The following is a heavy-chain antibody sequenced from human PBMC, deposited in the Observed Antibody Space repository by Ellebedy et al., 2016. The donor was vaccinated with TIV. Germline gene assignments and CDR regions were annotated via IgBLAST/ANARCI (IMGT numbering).Heavy chain of an antibody. CDR3: ARAFIEYQLLSVYYYMDV. CDR2: INPSGGST. J-gene: IGHJ6*03. CDR1: GYTFTSYY. Sequence: ASVKVSXXASGYTFTSYYMHWVRQAPGQGLEWMGIINPSGGSTSYAQKFQGRVTMTRDTSTSTVYMELRSLRSDDTAVYYCARAFIEYQLLSVYYYMDVWGKGTTVTVSS. V-gene: IGHV1-46*01. D-gene: IGHD2-2*01.